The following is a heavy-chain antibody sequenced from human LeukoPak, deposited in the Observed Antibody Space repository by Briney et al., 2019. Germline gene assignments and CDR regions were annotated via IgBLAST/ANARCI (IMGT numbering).Heavy chain of an antibody. D-gene: IGHD3-22*01. CDR1: GGTFSNYA. J-gene: IGHJ4*02. CDR3: ARGESYTSSGYYY. Sequence: SVKVSCKASGGTFSNYAISWVRQAPGQGLEWMGRFMPIFGTTNHAQKFQGRVTITTDESTTTAYMELSSLKSEDTAVYYCARGESYTSSGYYYWGQGTLVTVSS. V-gene: IGHV1-69*05. CDR2: FMPIFGTT.